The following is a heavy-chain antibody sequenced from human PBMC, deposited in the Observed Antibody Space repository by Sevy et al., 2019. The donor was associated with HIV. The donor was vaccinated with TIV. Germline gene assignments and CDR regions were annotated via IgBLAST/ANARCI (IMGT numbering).Heavy chain of an antibody. J-gene: IGHJ6*02. D-gene: IGHD1-1*01. V-gene: IGHV4-59*01. CDR2: ISYSGST. Sequence: SETLSLTCTVSGGSISSYYWSWIRQPPGKGLEWIGYISYSGSTNDNPSLRSRVTISIDTSKNQFSSRLSSVSAADTAVYYCARGGGRTDWGMDVWGPGTTVTVSS. CDR3: ARGGGRTDWGMDV. CDR1: GGSISSYY.